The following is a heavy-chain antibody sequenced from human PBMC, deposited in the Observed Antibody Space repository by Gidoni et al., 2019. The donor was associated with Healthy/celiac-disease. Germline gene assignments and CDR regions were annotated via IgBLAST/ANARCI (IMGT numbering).Heavy chain of an antibody. Sequence: QVQLVESGGGVVQPGTSLRLSCAASGFTFSRDGMHWVRQAPGKGLEWLAIIWYDGSKQYYGDSVKGRFTISRDNSKNTLFLQMNSLRAEDTAVYYCGGSGDYGDYVVIAWCQGTLVTVSS. CDR2: IWYDGSKQ. CDR3: GGSGDYGDYVVIA. CDR1: GFTFSRDG. J-gene: IGHJ5*02. D-gene: IGHD4-17*01. V-gene: IGHV3-33*01.